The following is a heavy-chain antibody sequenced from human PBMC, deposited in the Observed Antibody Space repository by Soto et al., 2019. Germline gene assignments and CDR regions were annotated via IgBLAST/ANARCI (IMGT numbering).Heavy chain of an antibody. CDR2: IYYSGRT. CDR1: RDCISVYL. V-gene: IGHV4-59*01. D-gene: IGHD1-26*01. CDR3: ARLVAASPL. Sequence: SESLSITCTACRDCISVYLCSWIRQPPGKGLEWIGYIYYSGRTNYNPSLKSRVTISVDASKNQFSLKLSSVTAADTAVYYCARLVAASPLWGQGTLVTVSS. J-gene: IGHJ4*02.